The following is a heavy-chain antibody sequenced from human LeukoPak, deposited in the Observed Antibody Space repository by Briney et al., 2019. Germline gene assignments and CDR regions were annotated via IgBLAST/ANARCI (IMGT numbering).Heavy chain of an antibody. CDR2: ISWNSGTI. Sequence: GRSLRLSCAASGFTFDDYAMHWVRQAPGKGLEWVSGISWNSGTIDYADSVKGRFTISRDNAKNSLYLQMNSLRAEDTALYYCAKGSALRGTYCPDYWGQGTLVTASS. V-gene: IGHV3-9*01. J-gene: IGHJ4*02. D-gene: IGHD1-26*01. CDR1: GFTFDDYA. CDR3: AKGSALRGTYCPDY.